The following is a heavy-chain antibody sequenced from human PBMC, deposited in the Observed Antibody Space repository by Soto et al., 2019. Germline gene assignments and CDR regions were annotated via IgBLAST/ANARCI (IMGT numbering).Heavy chain of an antibody. CDR2: ISSSSSTI. Sequence: EVQLVESGGGLVQPGGSLRLSCAASGFTFSSYSMNWVRQAPGKGLEWVSYISSSSSTIYYADSVKGRFTISRDTAKNSPYLQMNGLSDEDTAVYYCARDAPYSSSWYDLSWFDPWGQGTLVTVSS. CDR3: ARDAPYSSSWYDLSWFDP. CDR1: GFTFSSYS. J-gene: IGHJ5*02. V-gene: IGHV3-48*02. D-gene: IGHD6-13*01.